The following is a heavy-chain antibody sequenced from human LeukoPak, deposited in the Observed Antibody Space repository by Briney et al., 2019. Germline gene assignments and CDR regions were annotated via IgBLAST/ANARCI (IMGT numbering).Heavy chain of an antibody. Sequence: ASVKVSCKASGDTFRTYDINWVRQAPGQGLEWMGGIIPIFGTANYAQKFQGRVTITADKSTSTVYMELSSLRSEDTAVYYCARDNSVEDTAWWFDPWGQGTLVTVSS. V-gene: IGHV1-69*06. CDR3: ARDNSVEDTAWWFDP. D-gene: IGHD4-23*01. CDR1: GDTFRTYD. J-gene: IGHJ5*02. CDR2: IIPIFGTA.